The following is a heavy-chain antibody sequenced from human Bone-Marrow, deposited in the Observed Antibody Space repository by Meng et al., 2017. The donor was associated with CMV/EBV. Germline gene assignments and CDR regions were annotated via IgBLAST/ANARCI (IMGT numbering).Heavy chain of an antibody. J-gene: IGHJ6*02. CDR2: LKQDGSET. D-gene: IGHD3-16*01. Sequence: GESLKISCAASGFTFGNFWMSWVRQAPGKGLEWVANLKQDGSETYYVDSVKGRFTILRDNANNSLSLQMNSLRTEDTAVYYCARDYDVAQGDGHGLDVWGQGTTVTVSS. CDR3: ARDYDVAQGDGHGLDV. CDR1: GFTFGNFW. V-gene: IGHV3-7*01.